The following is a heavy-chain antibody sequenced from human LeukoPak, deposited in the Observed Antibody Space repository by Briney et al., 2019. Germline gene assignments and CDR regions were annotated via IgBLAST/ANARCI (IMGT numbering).Heavy chain of an antibody. CDR2: INTDGSST. CDR3: ARVGHQLTHDAFDI. CDR1: GFTFSSYW. D-gene: IGHD1-1*01. J-gene: IGHJ3*02. Sequence: GGSLRLSCAASGFTFSSYWMHWVRQAPGKGLVWVSRINTDGSSTSYADSVKGRFTISRDNAKNTLYLQMNSLRAEDTAVYYCARVGHQLTHDAFDIWGQGTMVTVSS. V-gene: IGHV3-74*01.